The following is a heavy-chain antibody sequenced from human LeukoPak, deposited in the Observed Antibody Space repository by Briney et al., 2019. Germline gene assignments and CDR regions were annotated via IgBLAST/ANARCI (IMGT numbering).Heavy chain of an antibody. Sequence: SETLSLTCTVSGGSISTSSYYWGWVRQPPGKGLEWIGNIFYSGSTYYSPSLKSRVTISLDTSKNQFSLKLSSVTAADTAVYYCAREVPDSSGWLIDYWGQGTLVTVSS. V-gene: IGHV4-39*07. J-gene: IGHJ4*02. D-gene: IGHD6-19*01. CDR2: IFYSGST. CDR1: GGSISTSSYY. CDR3: AREVPDSSGWLIDY.